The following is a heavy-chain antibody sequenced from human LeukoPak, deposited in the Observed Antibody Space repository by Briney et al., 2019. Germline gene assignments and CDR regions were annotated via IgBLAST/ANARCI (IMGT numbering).Heavy chain of an antibody. CDR2: LSYDGSNK. Sequence: GRSLRLSCAASGVTLSSYGMHGVRPAPGKGVEWGADLSYDGSNKYYADSVKGRFTISRDNSKNTLYLQMNSLRAEDTAVYYCAKREGQWLPDWGQGTLVTVSS. V-gene: IGHV3-30*18. CDR3: AKREGQWLPD. CDR1: GVTLSSYG. D-gene: IGHD6-19*01. J-gene: IGHJ4*02.